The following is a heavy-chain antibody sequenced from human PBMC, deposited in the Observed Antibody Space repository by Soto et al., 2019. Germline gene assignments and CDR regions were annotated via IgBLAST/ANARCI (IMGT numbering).Heavy chain of an antibody. V-gene: IGHV4-59*01. CDR2: IHYTGST. D-gene: IGHD3-22*01. J-gene: IGHJ5*02. CDR3: ARDYFDGSGYYPHWFDP. CDR1: GGSISSYY. Sequence: TSETLSLTCTVSGGSISSYYWSWIRQPPGKGLEWIGNIHYTGSTNYNASLKSRVTISIDTSKNHFSLKLSSVTAADTAVYYCARDYFDGSGYYPHWFDPWGQGTLVTVSS.